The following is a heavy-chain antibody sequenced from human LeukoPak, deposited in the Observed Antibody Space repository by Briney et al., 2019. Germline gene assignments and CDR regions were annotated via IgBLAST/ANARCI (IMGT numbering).Heavy chain of an antibody. D-gene: IGHD6-13*01. V-gene: IGHV1-46*01. CDR1: GYTFTGYY. CDR3: ARDPEGAAGTDQFDY. J-gene: IGHJ4*02. Sequence: GSSVKVSCKASGYTFTGYYMHWVRQAPGQGLEWMGIINPSGGSTSYAQKFQGRVTMTRDTSTSTVYMELSSLRSEDTAVYYCARDPEGAAGTDQFDYWGQGTLVTVSS. CDR2: INPSGGST.